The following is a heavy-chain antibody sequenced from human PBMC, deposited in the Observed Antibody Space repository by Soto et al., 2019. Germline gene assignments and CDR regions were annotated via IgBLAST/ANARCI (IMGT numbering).Heavy chain of an antibody. CDR3: ARGPRGVTMQDF. CDR2: MNPNTGDT. CDR1: GYTFSTYD. Sequence: GASVKVSCKAVGYTFSTYDINWVRQATGQGLEWMGWMNPNTGDTGYAQKFQGRVAMTRDSSITTAYMELSSLRSEDTAVYYCARGPRGVTMQDFWGQGTLVTVSS. V-gene: IGHV1-8*01. J-gene: IGHJ4*02. D-gene: IGHD4-17*01.